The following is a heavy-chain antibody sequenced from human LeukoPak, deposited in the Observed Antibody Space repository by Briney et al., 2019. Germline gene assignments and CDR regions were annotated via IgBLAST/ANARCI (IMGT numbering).Heavy chain of an antibody. Sequence: ASVSVSFKVSGYTLTELSIHWVRQAPGKGMEGMGGFDPKDGKTIYPQKFQGRVTMHDDTSTDTAYMELSSLRSEHTAVYYCPTRRPSAVRCFDYWGQGTLLSVSS. V-gene: IGHV1-24*01. CDR3: PTRRPSAVRCFDY. D-gene: IGHD4-17*01. J-gene: IGHJ4*02. CDR1: GYTLTELS. CDR2: FDPKDGKT.